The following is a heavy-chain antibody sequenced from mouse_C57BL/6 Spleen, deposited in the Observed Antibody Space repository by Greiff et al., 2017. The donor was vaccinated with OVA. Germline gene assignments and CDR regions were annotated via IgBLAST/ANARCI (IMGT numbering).Heavy chain of an antibody. Sequence: EVQRVESGGDLVKPGGSLKLSCAASGFTFSSYGMSWVRQTPDKRLEWVATISSGGSYTYYPDSVKGRFTISRDNAKNTLYLQMSSLKSEDTAMYYCARPIYYDYDYFDYWGQGTTLTVSS. D-gene: IGHD2-4*01. CDR3: ARPIYYDYDYFDY. J-gene: IGHJ2*01. CDR2: ISSGGSYT. V-gene: IGHV5-6*01. CDR1: GFTFSSYG.